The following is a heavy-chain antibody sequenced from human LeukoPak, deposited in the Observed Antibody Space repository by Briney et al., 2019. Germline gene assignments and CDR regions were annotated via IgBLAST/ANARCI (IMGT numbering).Heavy chain of an antibody. CDR1: GFTFSSYG. V-gene: IGHV3-30*02. CDR3: AKDHRPLRPDWFDP. D-gene: IGHD3-3*01. J-gene: IGHJ5*02. CDR2: IRYDGSNK. Sequence: GGSLRLSCAASGFTFSSYGMHWVRQAPGKGLEWVAFIRYDGSNKYYADSVKGRFTISRDNSKNTPYLQMNSLRAEDTAVYYCAKDHRPLRPDWFDPWGQGTLVTVSS.